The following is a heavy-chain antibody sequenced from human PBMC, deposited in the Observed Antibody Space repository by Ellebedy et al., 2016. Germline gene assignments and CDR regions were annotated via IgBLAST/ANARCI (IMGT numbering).Heavy chain of an antibody. D-gene: IGHD5-24*01. Sequence: GESLKISXAASGFTFSSYGMHWVRQAPGKGLEWVAVIWYDGSNKYYADSVKGRFTISRDNSKNTLYLQMNSLRAEDTAVYYCARDGVEMATIWDYYYYGMDVWGQGTTVTVSS. J-gene: IGHJ6*02. CDR2: IWYDGSNK. CDR1: GFTFSSYG. V-gene: IGHV3-33*01. CDR3: ARDGVEMATIWDYYYYGMDV.